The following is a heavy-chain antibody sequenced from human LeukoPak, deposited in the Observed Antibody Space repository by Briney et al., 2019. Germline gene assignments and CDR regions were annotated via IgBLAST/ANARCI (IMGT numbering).Heavy chain of an antibody. CDR3: ARVPPDY. V-gene: IGHV3-21*01. Sequence: PGGSLRLSCAASGFTFGSCWMNWVRQAPGKGLEWVSSITSSSSYIYYADSVKGRFTISRDNAKNSLYLQMNSLRAEDTAVYYCARVPPDYWGQGTLVTVSS. CDR2: ITSSSSYI. J-gene: IGHJ4*02. CDR1: GFTFGSCW.